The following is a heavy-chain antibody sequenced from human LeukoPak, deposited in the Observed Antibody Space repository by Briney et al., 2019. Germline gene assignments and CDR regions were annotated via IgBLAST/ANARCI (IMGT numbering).Heavy chain of an antibody. D-gene: IGHD2-2*01. CDR2: ISERGDYT. V-gene: IGHV3-23*01. J-gene: IGHJ4*02. Sequence: GGSLRLSCGPSGFTFSSFAMSWVRQAPGKGLEWVSSISERGDYTSKADSVRGRFTISRDNSKDTVYLQMNSLRAEDTAIYYCVPDSKEIPPGMDYWGQGTLVTVSS. CDR1: GFTFSSFA. CDR3: VPDSKEIPPGMDY.